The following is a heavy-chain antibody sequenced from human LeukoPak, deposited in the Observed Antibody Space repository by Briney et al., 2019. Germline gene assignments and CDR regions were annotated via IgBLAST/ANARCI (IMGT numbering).Heavy chain of an antibody. CDR2: ISCYNGDT. V-gene: IGHV1-18*01. CDR1: GYAFTHHG. D-gene: IGHD6-19*01. Sequence: ASVKVSCKASGYAFTHHGISWVRQAPGQGLEWMAWISCYNGDTHYAQKFQGRVTLTTDTSTTTAFMELRSLRSDDTAVYYCARDPTNTSGRYAYFDSWGQGTLVTVSS. CDR3: ARDPTNTSGRYAYFDS. J-gene: IGHJ4*02.